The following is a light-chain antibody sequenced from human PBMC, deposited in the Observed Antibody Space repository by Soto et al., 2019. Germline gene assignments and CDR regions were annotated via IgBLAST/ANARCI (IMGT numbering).Light chain of an antibody. V-gene: IGKV3-11*01. Sequence: EIVLTQSPATLSLSPGERATLSCRASQSVSSYLAWYQQKPGQAPRLLTYDASNRATGIPARFSGSGSGTDFTLIISSLEAEDYAVYYCHQRSNWLTFGGGTKVEIK. CDR1: QSVSSY. CDR2: DAS. J-gene: IGKJ4*01. CDR3: HQRSNWLT.